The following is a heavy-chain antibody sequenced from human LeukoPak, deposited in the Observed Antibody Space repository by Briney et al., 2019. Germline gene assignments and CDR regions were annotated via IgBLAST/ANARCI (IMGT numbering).Heavy chain of an antibody. V-gene: IGHV3-33*01. CDR3: ARGTPTALANFDY. CDR1: GFTFSSYG. D-gene: IGHD5-12*01. Sequence: GGSLRLSCAASGFTFSSYGMHWVRQAPGKGLEWVAVIWYDGSNKYYADSVKGRFTISRDNSKNTLYLQMNSLGAEDTAVYYCARGTPTALANFDYWGQGTLVTVSS. J-gene: IGHJ4*02. CDR2: IWYDGSNK.